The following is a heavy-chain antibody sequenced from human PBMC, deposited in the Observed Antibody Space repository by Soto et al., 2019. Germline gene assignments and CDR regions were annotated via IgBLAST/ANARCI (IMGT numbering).Heavy chain of an antibody. CDR1: GYTFTGYY. CDR3: ARGGLREYQLLVHVVGYRLGELSLSD. Sequence: ASVKVSCKASGYTFTGYYMHWVRQAPGQGLEWMGWINPNSGGTNYAQKFQGWVTMTRDTSISTAYMELSRLRSDDTAVYYCARGGLREYQLLVHVVGYRLGELSLSDWGQGTLVTVSS. CDR2: INPNSGGT. V-gene: IGHV1-2*04. J-gene: IGHJ4*02. D-gene: IGHD3-16*02.